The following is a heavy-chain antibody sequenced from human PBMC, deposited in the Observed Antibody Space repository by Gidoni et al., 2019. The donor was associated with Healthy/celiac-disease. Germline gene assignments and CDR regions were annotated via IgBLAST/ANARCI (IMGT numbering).Heavy chain of an antibody. CDR1: GFTFSSYA. V-gene: IGHV3-23*04. J-gene: IGHJ6*02. D-gene: IGHD2-15*01. CDR3: AKDHCSGGSCYLLNLYYYYGMDV. CDR2: ISGSGGST. Sequence: EVQLVESGGGLVQPGGSLRISFAASGFTFSSYAMSWVRQAPGKGLEWVSAISGSGGSTYYADSVKGRFTISRDNSKNTLYLQMNSLRAEDTAVYYCAKDHCSGGSCYLLNLYYYYGMDVWGQGTTVTVSS.